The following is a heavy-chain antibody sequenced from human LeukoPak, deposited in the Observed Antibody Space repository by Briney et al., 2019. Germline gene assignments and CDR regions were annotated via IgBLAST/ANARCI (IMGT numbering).Heavy chain of an antibody. CDR2: ISYDGSAK. J-gene: IGHJ4*02. D-gene: IGHD2-2*02. CDR1: GFNFRRTG. V-gene: IGHV3-30*18. Sequence: HPGRSLRLSCASSGFNFRRTGMHWVRQAPGKGLEWVAFISYDGSAKYYADSVKGRFTISRDNSKDILNLQMNSLRAEDTAVYYCAKEGYTVYYFDYWGQGTLVTVSS. CDR3: AKEGYTVYYFDY.